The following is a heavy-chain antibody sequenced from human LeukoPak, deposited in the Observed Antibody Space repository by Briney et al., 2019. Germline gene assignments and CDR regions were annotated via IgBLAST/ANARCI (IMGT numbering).Heavy chain of an antibody. CDR1: GGSISSYY. V-gene: IGHV4-59*01. D-gene: IGHD5-12*01. Sequence: SETLSLTCTVSGGSISSYYWSWIRQPPGKGLEWIGYIYYSGSTNYNPSLKSRVTISVDTSKNQFSLKLSSVTAADTAVYYCARAHSGYDRGYYFDYWGQGTLVTVSS. CDR3: ARAHSGYDRGYYFDY. J-gene: IGHJ4*02. CDR2: IYYSGST.